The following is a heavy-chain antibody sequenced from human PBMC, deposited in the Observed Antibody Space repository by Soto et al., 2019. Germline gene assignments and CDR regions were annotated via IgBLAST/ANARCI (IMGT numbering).Heavy chain of an antibody. D-gene: IGHD5-12*01. CDR1: GFTFRASG. Sequence: ESGGGVVQPGTSLRLSCVASGFTFRASGMHWVRQTPGKGLEWVALIWFDGSRQYYADSVKGRFTISRDNPGSTLFLQMNDLRIEDTAMYYCARDLNTGYVGDYWGQGALVVVSS. J-gene: IGHJ4*02. V-gene: IGHV3-33*01. CDR2: IWFDGSRQ. CDR3: ARDLNTGYVGDY.